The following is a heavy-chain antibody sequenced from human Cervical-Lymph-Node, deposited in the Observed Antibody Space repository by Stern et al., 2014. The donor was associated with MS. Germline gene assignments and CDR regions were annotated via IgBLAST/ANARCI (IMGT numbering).Heavy chain of an antibody. CDR3: ARVIGDGYDSLDD. Sequence: VQLVQSGAEVRKPGSSVKASCKVSGGTLRSNTIVWVRQAPGQCLQWMGGIIANSGTTDYAQKFHDRVTITADESTNTVYMEVTSLTSEDTAVYYCARVIGDGYDSLDDWGQGTLVTVSS. J-gene: IGHJ4*02. V-gene: IGHV1-69*01. CDR1: GGTLRSNT. CDR2: IIANSGTT. D-gene: IGHD5-24*01.